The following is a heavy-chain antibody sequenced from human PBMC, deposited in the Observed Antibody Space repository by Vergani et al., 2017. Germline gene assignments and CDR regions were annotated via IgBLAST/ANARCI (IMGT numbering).Heavy chain of an antibody. CDR2: ISAYNGNT. CDR1: GGTFSSYA. V-gene: IGHV1-18*01. D-gene: IGHD6-6*01. Sequence: QVQLVQSGAEVKKPGSSVKVSCKASGGTFSSYAISWVRQAPGQGLEWMGWISAYNGNTNYAQKIQGRVTMTRDTSTSTAYMELSSLRSEDTAVYYCATGLGIAARSIDFWGQGTLVTVSS. CDR3: ATGLGIAARSIDF. J-gene: IGHJ4*02.